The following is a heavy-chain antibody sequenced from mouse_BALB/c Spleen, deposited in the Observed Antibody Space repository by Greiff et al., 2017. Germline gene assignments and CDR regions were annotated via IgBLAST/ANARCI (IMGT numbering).Heavy chain of an antibody. CDR1: EYEFPSHD. Sequence: EVKLMESGGGLVQPGESLKLSCESNEYEFPSHDMSWVRKTPEKRLELVAAINSDGGSTYYPDTMERRFIISRDNTKKTLYLQMSSLRSEDTAMYYCARGEGYWYFDVWGAGTTVTVSS. CDR2: INSDGGST. J-gene: IGHJ1*01. CDR3: ARGEGYWYFDV. V-gene: IGHV5-2*03.